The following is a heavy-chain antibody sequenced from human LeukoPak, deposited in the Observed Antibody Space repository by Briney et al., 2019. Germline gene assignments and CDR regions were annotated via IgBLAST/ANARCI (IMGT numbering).Heavy chain of an antibody. V-gene: IGHV1-2*02. CDR3: ASLDYGGDY. CDR2: INPNSGGR. Sequence: ASXXTFTGXYMXXVRQAPGQGLECSGGINPNSGGRNYAQKVQGRDSITRDTAIRKAYMELSRRRSDDTAVYYCASLDYGGDYWGQGTLVTVSS. J-gene: IGHJ4*02. D-gene: IGHD4-17*01. CDR1: XXTFTGXY.